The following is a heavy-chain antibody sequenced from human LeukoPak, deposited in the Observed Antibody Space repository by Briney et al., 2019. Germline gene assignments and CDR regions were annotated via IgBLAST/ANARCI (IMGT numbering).Heavy chain of an antibody. CDR2: TYYSGST. CDR3: ARGRVGATRAVGAFDI. D-gene: IGHD1-26*01. J-gene: IGHJ3*02. CDR1: GGSISSSSYY. V-gene: IGHV4-39*07. Sequence: PSETLSLTCTVSGGSISSSSYYWGWIRQPPGKGLEWIGSTYYSGSTYYNPSLKSRVTISVDTSKNQFSLKLSSVTAADTAVYYCARGRVGATRAVGAFDIWGQGTMVTVSS.